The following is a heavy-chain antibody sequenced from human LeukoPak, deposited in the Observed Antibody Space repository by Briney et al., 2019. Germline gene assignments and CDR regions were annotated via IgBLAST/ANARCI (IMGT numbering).Heavy chain of an antibody. V-gene: IGHV1-46*01. J-gene: IGHJ4*02. Sequence: EASVTVSCKASGYTFTSYFMHWVRQAPGQGHELMGIINPSGGSTSYAQKFQGRVTMTRDTSTSTVYMELSSLRSEDTAVYYCARTAGRTFDYWGQGTLVTVSS. D-gene: IGHD6-6*01. CDR2: INPSGGST. CDR1: GYTFTSYF. CDR3: ARTAGRTFDY.